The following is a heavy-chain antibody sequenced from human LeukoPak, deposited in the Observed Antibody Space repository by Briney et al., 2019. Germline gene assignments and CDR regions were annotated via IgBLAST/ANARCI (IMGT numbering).Heavy chain of an antibody. CDR1: GGSISSYY. V-gene: IGHV4-59*01. CDR2: IYYSGST. J-gene: IGHJ3*02. D-gene: IGHD3-22*01. CDR3: AKGSMDYYDTSGRGPFDI. Sequence: PSETLSLTCTVSGGSISSYYWSWIRQPPGKVLEWIGYIYYSGSTNYNPSLKSRVIISVDTSKNQFSLKLSSVTAADTAVYYCAKGSMDYYDTSGRGPFDIWGQGTMVTVSS.